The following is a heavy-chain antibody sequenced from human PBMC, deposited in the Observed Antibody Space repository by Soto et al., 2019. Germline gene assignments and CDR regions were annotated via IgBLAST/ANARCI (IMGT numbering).Heavy chain of an antibody. CDR1: GYTFTGYY. CDR3: AIFYYDILTGPPSPYYGMDV. D-gene: IGHD3-9*01. CDR2: INPNSGGT. V-gene: IGHV1-2*04. Sequence: ASVKVSCKASGYTFTGYYMHWVRQAPGQGLEWMGWINPNSGGTNYAQKFQGWVTMTRDTPISTAYMELSRLRSDDTAVYYCAIFYYDILTGPPSPYYGMDVWGQGTTVTVSS. J-gene: IGHJ6*02.